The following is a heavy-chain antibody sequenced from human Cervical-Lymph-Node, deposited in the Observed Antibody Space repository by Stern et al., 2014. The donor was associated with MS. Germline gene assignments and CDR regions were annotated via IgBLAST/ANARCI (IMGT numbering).Heavy chain of an antibody. Sequence: EVQLVQSGGGLVKPGRSLRLSCAASGFTFSDYSMNWVRQAPGQGLEWVSSISSNGTSTSYADSVKGRFTISRDNAKNSLFLQMNSLRVEDTAVYYCARRGGIYYLDYWGPGILVTVSS. J-gene: IGHJ4*02. CDR1: GFTFSDYS. V-gene: IGHV3-21*01. CDR3: ARRGGIYYLDY. D-gene: IGHD6-13*01. CDR2: ISSNGTST.